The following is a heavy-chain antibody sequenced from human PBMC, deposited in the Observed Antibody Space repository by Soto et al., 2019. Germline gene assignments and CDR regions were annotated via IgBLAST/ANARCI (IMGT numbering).Heavy chain of an antibody. Sequence: EVQLVESGGGLVQPGGSLRLSCAASGFTVSSNYMSWVRQAPGKGLEWVSVIYSGGSTYYADSVKGRFTISRDNSKNTLYLQMNSLRAEDTAVYYCTRYCSGGSCYDYWGQGTLVTASS. V-gene: IGHV3-66*01. CDR3: TRYCSGGSCYDY. CDR2: IYSGGST. J-gene: IGHJ4*02. D-gene: IGHD2-15*01. CDR1: GFTVSSNY.